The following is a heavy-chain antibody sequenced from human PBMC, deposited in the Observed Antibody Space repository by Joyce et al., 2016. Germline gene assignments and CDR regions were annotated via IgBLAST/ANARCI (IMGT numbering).Heavy chain of an antibody. V-gene: IGHV3-33*01. CDR3: ASIVTTGLRGDF. J-gene: IGHJ4*02. CDR2: IWYDGSNI. CDR1: GFPFSSYG. D-gene: IGHD2-21*01. Sequence: QVLLVESGGGVVQPGRSLRLSCVASGFPFSSYGLHWVRQAPGKGLEWISTIWYDGSNIYYADSVKGRFTISRDNSKDTLYLEMNGVRAEDTAIYYCASIVTTGLRGDFWGQGTLVTVSS.